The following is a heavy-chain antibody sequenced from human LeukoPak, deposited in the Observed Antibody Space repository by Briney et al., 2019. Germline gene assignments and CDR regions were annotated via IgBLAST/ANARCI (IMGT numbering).Heavy chain of an antibody. V-gene: IGHV3-23*01. D-gene: IGHD3-22*01. CDR1: GFTFSSYA. CDR2: ISGSGGST. Sequence: PGGSLRLSCAASGFTFSSYAMSWVRQAPGKGLEWVSAISGSGGSTYYADSVKGRFTISRDNSKNTLYLQMNSLRAEDTAVYYCARGGGWLFGDYYGMDVWGQGTTVTVSS. CDR3: ARGGGWLFGDYYGMDV. J-gene: IGHJ6*02.